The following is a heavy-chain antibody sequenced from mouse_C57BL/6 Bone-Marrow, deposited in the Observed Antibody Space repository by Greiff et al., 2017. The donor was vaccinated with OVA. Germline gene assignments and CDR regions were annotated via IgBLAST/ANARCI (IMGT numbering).Heavy chain of an antibody. D-gene: IGHD1-1*01. J-gene: IGHJ3*01. CDR1: GFTFSDYG. V-gene: IGHV5-17*01. Sequence: EVKVVESGGGLVKPGGSLKLSCAASGFTFSDYGMHWVRQAPEKGLEWVAYISSGSSTIYYADTVKGRFTISSDNAKNTLFLQMTSLRSEDTAMYYCARTNYGSHFAYWGQGTLVTVSA. CDR3: ARTNYGSHFAY. CDR2: ISSGSSTI.